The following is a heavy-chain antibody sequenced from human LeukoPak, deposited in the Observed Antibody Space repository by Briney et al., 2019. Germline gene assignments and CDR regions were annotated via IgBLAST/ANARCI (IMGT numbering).Heavy chain of an antibody. V-gene: IGHV3-9*01. Sequence: GGSLRLSCAASGFTFDDYAMHWVRQAPGKGLEWVSGISWNSGSIGYADSVKGRFTISRDNSKNTLYLQMNSLRAEDTAVYYCARVGSRIYYYDTSYYFDYWGQGTLVTVSS. D-gene: IGHD3-22*01. CDR1: GFTFDDYA. CDR3: ARVGSRIYYYDTSYYFDY. CDR2: ISWNSGSI. J-gene: IGHJ4*02.